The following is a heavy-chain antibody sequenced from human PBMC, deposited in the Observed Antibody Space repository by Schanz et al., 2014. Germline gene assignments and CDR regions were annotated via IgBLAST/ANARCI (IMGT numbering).Heavy chain of an antibody. D-gene: IGHD3-22*01. V-gene: IGHV1-69*08. CDR3: AREVGLYDRGWFDP. CDR2: IIPILGIA. J-gene: IGHJ5*02. Sequence: QVHLVQSGAEVKKPGSSVKVSCKASGGTFSSDTFSWVRQAPGQGLEWMGRIIPILGIANYAQNFQGRVTITADKSSDTAYMELSSLRSEDTAVYYCAREVGLYDRGWFDPWGQGTLVTVSS. CDR1: GGTFSSDT.